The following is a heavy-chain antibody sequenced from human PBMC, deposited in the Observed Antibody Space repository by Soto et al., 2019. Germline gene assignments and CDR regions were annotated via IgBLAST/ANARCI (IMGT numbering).Heavy chain of an antibody. D-gene: IGHD3-22*01. Sequence: LRLSCAASGFTLSSYSMNWVRQAPGKGLEWVSSISSSSSYTNYADSVKGRFTISRGNAKNSLYLQMNSLRAEDTAVYYCAKNPGYYYDSTGYHFDYWGQGTLVTVSS. J-gene: IGHJ4*02. CDR2: ISSSSSYT. CDR3: AKNPGYYYDSTGYHFDY. V-gene: IGHV3-21*04. CDR1: GFTLSSYS.